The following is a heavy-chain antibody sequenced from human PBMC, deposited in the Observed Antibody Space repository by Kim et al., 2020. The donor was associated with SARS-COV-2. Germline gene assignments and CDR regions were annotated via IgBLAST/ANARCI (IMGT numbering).Heavy chain of an antibody. V-gene: IGHV3-23*01. CDR2: GTT. CDR3: AKDIAAAGT. Sequence: GTTDYADSVKGRFTISRDNTKNTLYLQMNSLRAEDKAVYYCAKDIAAAGTWGQGTLVTVSS. D-gene: IGHD6-13*01. J-gene: IGHJ5*02.